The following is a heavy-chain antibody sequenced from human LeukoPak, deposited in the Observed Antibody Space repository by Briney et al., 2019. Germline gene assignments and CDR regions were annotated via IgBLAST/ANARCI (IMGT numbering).Heavy chain of an antibody. D-gene: IGHD2-8*01. J-gene: IGHJ4*02. Sequence: GGSLRLSCAASGFTFSSYGMHWVRQAPGKGLEWVAVIWYDGSNKYYADSVKGRFTISRDNSKNSLYLQMNSLRAEDTAVYYCAREDCTNGVCYAIDYWGQGTLVTVSS. V-gene: IGHV3-33*01. CDR1: GFTFSSYG. CDR2: IWYDGSNK. CDR3: AREDCTNGVCYAIDY.